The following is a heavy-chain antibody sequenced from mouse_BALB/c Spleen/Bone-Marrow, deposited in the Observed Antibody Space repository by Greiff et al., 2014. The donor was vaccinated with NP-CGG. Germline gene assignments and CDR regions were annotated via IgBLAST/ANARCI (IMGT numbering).Heavy chain of an antibody. CDR1: GFTFSRYG. CDR3: ARQYGNLGVMDY. V-gene: IGHV5-6*01. D-gene: IGHD2-1*01. J-gene: IGHJ4*01. CDR2: ISSGGSYT. Sequence: EVQRVESGGDLVKPGGSLKLSCAASGFTFSRYGTSWVRQTPDKRLEWVANISSGGSYTYYPDSVKGRFTISRDNAKNTLYLHMSSLKSEDTAMYYCARQYGNLGVMDYWGQGTSVTVSS.